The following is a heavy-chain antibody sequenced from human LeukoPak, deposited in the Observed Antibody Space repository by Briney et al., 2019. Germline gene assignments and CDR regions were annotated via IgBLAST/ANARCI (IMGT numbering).Heavy chain of an antibody. Sequence: ASVKVSCKASGYTFTGYYMHWVRQAPGQGLEWMGRINPNSGGTNYAQKFQGRVTMTRDTSISTAYMELSRLRSDDTAVYYCARGSSGWHAADYWGQGTPVTVSS. CDR1: GYTFTGYY. D-gene: IGHD6-19*01. CDR3: ARGSSGWHAADY. V-gene: IGHV1-2*06. J-gene: IGHJ4*02. CDR2: INPNSGGT.